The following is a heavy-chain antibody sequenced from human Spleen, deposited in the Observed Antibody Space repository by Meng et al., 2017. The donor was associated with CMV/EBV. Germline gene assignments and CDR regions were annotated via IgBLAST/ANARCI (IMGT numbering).Heavy chain of an antibody. D-gene: IGHD6-13*01. CDR3: ARLGSSWSPFDY. CDR2: IYYSGST. J-gene: IGHJ4*02. Sequence: GSLRLSCTVSGGSISSYYWSWIRQPPGKGLEWIGYIYYSGSTNYNPSLKSRVTISVDTSKNQFSLKLSSVTAADTAVYYCARLGSSWSPFDYWGQGTLVTSPQ. CDR1: GGSISSYY. V-gene: IGHV4-59*01.